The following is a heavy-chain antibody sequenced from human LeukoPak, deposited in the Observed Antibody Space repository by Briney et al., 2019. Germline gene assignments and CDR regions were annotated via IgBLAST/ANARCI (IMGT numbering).Heavy chain of an antibody. V-gene: IGHV3-23*01. J-gene: IGHJ4*02. CDR2: ISGSGGGT. Sequence: PGGSLRLSCAASGFTFSNYVMSWVRQAPGKGLEWVSAISGSGGGTYYADSVKGRFTISRDNSKNTLYLQMNSLRADDTAVYYCEVDTTGDYWGQGTLVTVSS. CDR3: EVDTTGDY. D-gene: IGHD4-17*01. CDR1: GFTFSNYV.